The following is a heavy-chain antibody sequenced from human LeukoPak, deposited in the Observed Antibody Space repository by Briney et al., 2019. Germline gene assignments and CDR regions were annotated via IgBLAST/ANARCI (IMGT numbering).Heavy chain of an antibody. CDR2: ISSTSSTI. Sequence: GGSLRLSCAASGFTFSSYSMNWVRQAPGKGLEWLSYISSTSSTIYYADFVKGRFTISRDNAQNSLYLQMNSLRAEDTAVYYCAREVKGSYWGQGTLVTVSS. D-gene: IGHD3-10*01. CDR1: GFTFSSYS. V-gene: IGHV3-48*04. CDR3: AREVKGSY. J-gene: IGHJ4*02.